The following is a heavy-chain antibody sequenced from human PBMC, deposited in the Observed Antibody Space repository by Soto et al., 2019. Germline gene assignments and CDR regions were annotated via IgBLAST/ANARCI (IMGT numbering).Heavy chain of an antibody. CDR3: ARKAPPSAAFDI. J-gene: IGHJ3*02. CDR1: GFTFSSYA. D-gene: IGHD1-26*01. Sequence: GGSLRLSCAASGFTFSSYAMSWVRQTPGKGLEWVSAVLGGGGSTFYADSVKGRFTISRDNSKNTVYVQMNSLRAEDTAIYYCARKAPPSAAFDIGGQEAMLTVSS. V-gene: IGHV3-23*01. CDR2: VLGGGGST.